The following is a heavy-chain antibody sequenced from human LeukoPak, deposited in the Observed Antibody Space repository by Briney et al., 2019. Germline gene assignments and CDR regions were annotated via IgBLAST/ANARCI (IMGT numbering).Heavy chain of an antibody. J-gene: IGHJ6*03. CDR2: IVGGRGNT. D-gene: IGHD4-11*01. V-gene: IGHV1-58*01. CDR1: GFTFTSSA. Sequence: SVKVSCKASGFTFTSSAVQWVRQARGQRLEWIGWIVGGRGNTNYAQKFQERVTITRDMSTSTAYMELSSLRSEDTAVYYCAASPPMTTEGYYYYYMDVWGKGTTVTVSS. CDR3: AASPPMTTEGYYYYYMDV.